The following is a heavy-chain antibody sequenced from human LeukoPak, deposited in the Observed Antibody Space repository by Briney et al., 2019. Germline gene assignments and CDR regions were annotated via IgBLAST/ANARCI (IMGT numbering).Heavy chain of an antibody. CDR2: INHSGST. V-gene: IGHV4-34*01. CDR1: GGSFSGYY. J-gene: IGHJ6*03. D-gene: IGHD2-15*01. Sequence: TSETLSLTCAVYGGSFSGYYWSWIRQPPGKGLEWIGEINHSGSTNYNPSLKSRVTISVDTSKNQFSLKLSSVTAADTAVYYCAREHCSGGSCYSIYYYYYMDVWGKGTTVTVSS. CDR3: AREHCSGGSCYSIYYYYYMDV.